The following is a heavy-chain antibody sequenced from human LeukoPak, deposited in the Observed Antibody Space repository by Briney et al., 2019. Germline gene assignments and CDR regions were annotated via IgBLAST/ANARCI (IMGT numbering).Heavy chain of an antibody. Sequence: TSETLSLTCTVSGGSISSSSYYWSWIRQPPGKGLEWIGYIYYSGSTNYNPSLKSRVTISVDTSKNQFSLKLSSVTAADTAVYYCARGSEYFQHWGQGTLVTVSS. CDR3: ARGSEYFQH. J-gene: IGHJ1*01. CDR1: GGSISSSSYY. CDR2: IYYSGST. V-gene: IGHV4-61*01. D-gene: IGHD6-6*01.